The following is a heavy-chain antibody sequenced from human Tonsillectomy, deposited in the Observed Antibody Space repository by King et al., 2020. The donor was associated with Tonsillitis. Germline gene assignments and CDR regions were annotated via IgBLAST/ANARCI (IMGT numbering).Heavy chain of an antibody. CDR3: ARGEGFDFDY. CDR1: GYNFTTYW. Sequence: VQLVQSGAEVKKPGESLKISCKVSGYNFTTYWIGWVRQMPGKGLEWRGSIYTDVSDSRYSPSFQGQVSMSADKSILTAYLQWSSLKASDTAIFYCARGEGFDFDYWGQGTLVTVSS. CDR2: IYTDVSDS. J-gene: IGHJ4*02. D-gene: IGHD3-16*01. V-gene: IGHV5-51*01.